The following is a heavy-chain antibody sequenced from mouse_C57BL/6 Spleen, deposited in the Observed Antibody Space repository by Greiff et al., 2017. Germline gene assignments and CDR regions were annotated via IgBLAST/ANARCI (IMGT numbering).Heavy chain of an antibody. V-gene: IGHV1-69*01. D-gene: IGHD1-1*01. Sequence: QVQLQQPGAELVMPGASVKLSCKASGYTFTSYWMHWVKQRPGQGLEWIGEIDPSDSYTNYNQKFKGKSTLTVDKSSSTAYMQLSSLTSEDSAVYYGARAGGSSYGDWGQGTTLTVSS. CDR3: ARAGGSSYGD. CDR2: IDPSDSYT. CDR1: GYTFTSYW. J-gene: IGHJ2*01.